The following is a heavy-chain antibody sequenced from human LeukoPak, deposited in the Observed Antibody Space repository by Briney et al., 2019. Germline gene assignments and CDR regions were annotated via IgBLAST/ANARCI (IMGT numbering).Heavy chain of an antibody. V-gene: IGHV3-7*01. CDR2: IKQDGSES. Sequence: GGSLRLSCAAAGFTFSDYWMTWVRQFPGQGLEWVANIKQDGSESYYVDSVKGRFTISRDNAKQSLYLDMNSLRAEDTAVYYCARERKGSSWYDGKEPFDYWGQGTLVTVSS. CDR3: ARERKGSSWYDGKEPFDY. D-gene: IGHD6-13*01. J-gene: IGHJ4*02. CDR1: GFTFSDYW.